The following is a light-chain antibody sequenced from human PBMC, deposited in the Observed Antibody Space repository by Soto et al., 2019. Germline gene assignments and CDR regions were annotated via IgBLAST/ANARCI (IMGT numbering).Light chain of an antibody. J-gene: IGLJ2*01. CDR3: SSYTSSSTPYVV. Sequence: QSALTQPASVSGSPGQSITISCIGTSSDVGGYNYVSWYQQHPGKAPKLMIYDVSNRPSGVSNRFSGSKSGNTASLTISGLQAEDEADYYCSSYTSSSTPYVVFGGGTKVTVL. V-gene: IGLV2-14*01. CDR1: SSDVGGYNY. CDR2: DVS.